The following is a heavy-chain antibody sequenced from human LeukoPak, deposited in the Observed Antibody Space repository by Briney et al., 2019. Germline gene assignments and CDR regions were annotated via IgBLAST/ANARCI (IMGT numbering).Heavy chain of an antibody. J-gene: IGHJ5*02. CDR3: AKDYYDSSGYYLYNWFDP. CDR2: ISGSGGST. Sequence: PGGSLRLSCAASGFTFSSYAMSWVRQAPGKGLEWVSAISGSGGSTYYADSVKGRFTISRDNSKTTLYLQMNSLRAEDTAVYYCAKDYYDSSGYYLYNWFDPWGQGTLVTVSS. V-gene: IGHV3-23*01. CDR1: GFTFSSYA. D-gene: IGHD3-22*01.